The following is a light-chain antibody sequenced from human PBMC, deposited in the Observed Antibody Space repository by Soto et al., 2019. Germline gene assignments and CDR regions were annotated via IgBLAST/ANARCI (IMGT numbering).Light chain of an antibody. Sequence: DIVLTQSPGTLSLSPGETATLSCRASQTVTTNYLAWYQQTPGPAPRLLIYGASSRATDIPDRFSGSGSGTDFTLTISRLDPEDFAVYYCQLFGSASWRFGQGTKGEI. CDR1: QTVTTNY. CDR2: GAS. CDR3: QLFGSASWR. J-gene: IGKJ1*01. V-gene: IGKV3-20*01.